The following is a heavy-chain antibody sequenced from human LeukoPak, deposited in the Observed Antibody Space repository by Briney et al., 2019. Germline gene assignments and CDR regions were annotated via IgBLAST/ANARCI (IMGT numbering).Heavy chain of an antibody. V-gene: IGHV3-20*04. CDR3: ARALKDLRRRIGGTTTFEYYYYMDA. CDR1: GFTFDDHG. CDR2: INWNGGST. Sequence: GGSLRPSCAASGFTFDDHGMSWVRQAPGRGLEWVSGINWNGGSTGYGDSVKGRFTISRDNAKNSLYLQMNSLRAEDTAVYYCARALKDLRRRIGGTTTFEYYYYMDAWGKGTTVIISS. D-gene: IGHD1-26*01. J-gene: IGHJ6*03.